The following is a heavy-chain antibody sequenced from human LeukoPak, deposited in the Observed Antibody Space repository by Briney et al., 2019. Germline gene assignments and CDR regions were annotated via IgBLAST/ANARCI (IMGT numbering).Heavy chain of an antibody. J-gene: IGHJ4*02. Sequence: GGSLRLSCAASGLTFTSHGMNWVRQAPGRGLEWISYISSSGSTIYYADSVKGRFTISRDNAKNSRYLQMNSLRAEDTAVYYCALLGGTATVVDCWGQGTLVTVSS. V-gene: IGHV3-48*03. CDR3: ALLGGTATVVDC. CDR2: ISSSGSTI. D-gene: IGHD4-11*01. CDR1: GLTFTSHG.